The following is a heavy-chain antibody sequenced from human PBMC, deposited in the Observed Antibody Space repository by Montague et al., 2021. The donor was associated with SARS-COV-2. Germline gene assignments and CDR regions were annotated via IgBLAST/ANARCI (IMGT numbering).Heavy chain of an antibody. CDR3: ARDRPESWRMSPGLAGLSATVVHSASGMDV. D-gene: IGHD6-6*01. CDR1: GDSITSGSHF. Sequence: TLSLTCTVSGDSITSGSHFWTWIRQPAGKGLEWIGHIQTSGTSNYSPSLRDRITLSIDTSRNQFSLELRSVTAADTAVYYCARDRPESWRMSPGLAGLSATVVHSASGMDVWGRGTTVIVS. V-gene: IGHV4-61*09. CDR2: IQTSGTS. J-gene: IGHJ6*02.